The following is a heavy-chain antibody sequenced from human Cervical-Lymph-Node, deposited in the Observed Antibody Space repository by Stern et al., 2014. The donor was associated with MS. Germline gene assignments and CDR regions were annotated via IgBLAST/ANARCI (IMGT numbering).Heavy chain of an antibody. D-gene: IGHD6-6*01. CDR1: GYTFTSYA. J-gene: IGHJ4*02. CDR2: INAGNGNT. Sequence: QVQLVQSGAEVKKPGASVKVSCKASGYTFTSYAMHWVRQAPGQRLEGMGWINAGNGNTKYSQKFQGRVTITRDTSASTAYMELSSLRSEDTAVYYCARVLARYYFDYWGQGTLVTVSS. V-gene: IGHV1-3*01. CDR3: ARVLARYYFDY.